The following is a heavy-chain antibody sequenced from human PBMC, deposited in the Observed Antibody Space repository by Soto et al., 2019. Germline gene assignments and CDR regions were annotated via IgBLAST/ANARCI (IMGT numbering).Heavy chain of an antibody. V-gene: IGHV3-74*01. CDR2: INSDGSST. D-gene: IGHD1-26*01. CDR3: ARVGSRNWCFVL. CDR1: GFTFSSYW. J-gene: IGHJ2*01. Sequence: EVQLVESGGGLVQPGGSLRLSCAASGFTFSSYWMHWVRQAPGKGLVWVSRINSDGSSTSYADSVKGRFTISRDNAKNTLYLQTNSLRAEATGVYYCARVGSRNWCFVLCGRGTLVTFSS.